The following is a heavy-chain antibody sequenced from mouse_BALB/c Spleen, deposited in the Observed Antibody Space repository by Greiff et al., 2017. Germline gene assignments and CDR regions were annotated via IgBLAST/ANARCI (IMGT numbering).Heavy chain of an antibody. CDR3: ARHADHYPWFAY. V-gene: IGHV5-6-2*01. CDR2: INSNGGST. Sequence: EVHLVESGGGLVKLGGSLKLSCAASGFTFSSYYMSWVRQTPEKRLELVAAINSNGGSTYYPDTVKGRFTISRDNAKNTLYQQMSSLKSEDTALYYCARHADHYPWFAYWGQGTLVTVSA. J-gene: IGHJ3*01. CDR1: GFTFSSYY. D-gene: IGHD1-2*01.